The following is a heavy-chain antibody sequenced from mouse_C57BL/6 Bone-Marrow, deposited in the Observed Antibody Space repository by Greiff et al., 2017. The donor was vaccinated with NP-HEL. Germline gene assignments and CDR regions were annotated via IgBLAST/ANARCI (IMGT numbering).Heavy chain of an antibody. CDR2: IWTGGGT. Sequence: VQLKESGPGLVAPSQSLSITCTVSGFSLTSYAISWVRQPPGKGLEWLGVIWTGGGTNYNSALKSRLSISKDNSKSQVFLKMNSLQTDDTARYYCARNWGGIYYDYDDWFAYWGQGTLVTVSA. CDR3: ARNWGGIYYDYDDWFAY. D-gene: IGHD2-4*01. CDR1: GFSLTSYA. J-gene: IGHJ3*01. V-gene: IGHV2-9-1*01.